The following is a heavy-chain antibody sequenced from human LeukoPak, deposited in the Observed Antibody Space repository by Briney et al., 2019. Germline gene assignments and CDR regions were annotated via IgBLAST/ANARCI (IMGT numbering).Heavy chain of an antibody. CDR2: ISGSGGST. CDR1: GFTFSSHA. D-gene: IGHD3-10*01. V-gene: IGHV3-23*01. CDR3: AKDSGGYGSGSYYAH. Sequence: GGSPRLSCAASGFTFSSHAMSWARQAPGKGLEWVSAISGSGGSTYYADSVKGRFTISRDNSKNTLYLQMNSLRAEDTAVYYCAKDSGGYGSGSYYAHWGQGTLVTVSS. J-gene: IGHJ4*02.